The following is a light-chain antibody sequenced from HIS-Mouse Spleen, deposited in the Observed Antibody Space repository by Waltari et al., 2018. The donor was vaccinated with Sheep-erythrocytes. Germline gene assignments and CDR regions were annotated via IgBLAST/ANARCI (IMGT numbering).Light chain of an antibody. CDR1: SSDVGSYNL. J-gene: IGLJ3*02. CDR3: CSYAGSSTPWV. V-gene: IGLV2-23*01. Sequence: QSALTQPASVSGSPGQSITLSSPGTSSDVGSYNLVSWYHQHPGKAPKLMIYEGSKRPSGVSNRFSGSKSGNTASLTISGLQAEDEADYYCCSYAGSSTPWVFGGGTKLTVL. CDR2: EGS.